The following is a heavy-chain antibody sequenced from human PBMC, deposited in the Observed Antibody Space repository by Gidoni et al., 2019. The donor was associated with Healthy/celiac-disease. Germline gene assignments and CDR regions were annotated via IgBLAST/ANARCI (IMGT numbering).Heavy chain of an antibody. CDR1: A. J-gene: IGHJ4*02. V-gene: IGHV3-30*01. CDR3: ARDTFDDEAHY. D-gene: IGHD3-9*01. Sequence: AMHWVRQAPGKGLEWVAVISYDGSNKYYADSVKGRFTISRDNSKNTLYLQMNSLRAEDTAVYYCARDTFDDEAHYWGQGTLVTVSS. CDR2: ISYDGSNK.